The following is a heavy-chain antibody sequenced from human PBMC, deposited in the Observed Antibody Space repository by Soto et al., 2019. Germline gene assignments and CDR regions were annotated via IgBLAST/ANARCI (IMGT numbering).Heavy chain of an antibody. Sequence: QVQLVESGGGVVQPGRSLGLSCAASGFTFSTYAIHWVRQAPGKGLEWGAVMSHDGRNKYYAESVKGRFTISRDNSKNTLYLQINSLGAEDSAVYYCARDGREGQWLDFFDYWGQGTLVTVSS. CDR3: ARDGREGQWLDFFDY. CDR2: MSHDGRNK. J-gene: IGHJ4*02. CDR1: GFTFSTYA. D-gene: IGHD6-19*01. V-gene: IGHV3-30*04.